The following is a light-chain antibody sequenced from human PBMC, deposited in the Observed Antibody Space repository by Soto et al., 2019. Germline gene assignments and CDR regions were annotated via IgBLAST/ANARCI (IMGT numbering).Light chain of an antibody. CDR1: QSVSSN. V-gene: IGKV3-15*01. J-gene: IGKJ1*01. CDR3: HHYNSYSPT. Sequence: PGESATLSCRASQSVSSNYLAWYQQKPGQTPRLLIFGAYTRASGIPGRFSGSGSGTEFTLTISSLQPDDLATYDCHHYNSYSPTVGHGTKGEIK. CDR2: GAY.